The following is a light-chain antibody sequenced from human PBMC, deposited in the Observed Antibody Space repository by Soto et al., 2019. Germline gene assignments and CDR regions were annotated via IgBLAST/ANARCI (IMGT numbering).Light chain of an antibody. CDR2: KAS. Sequence: DIQMTQSPSTLSASVGDRVTITCRASQSISSWLAWYQQKPGKAPKLLIYKASSLESGVPSRFSGSGSGTEFTPTISSMQPDDFATYYCKQYNSYSRTFGPGTKVD. V-gene: IGKV1-5*03. CDR3: KQYNSYSRT. CDR1: QSISSW. J-gene: IGKJ3*01.